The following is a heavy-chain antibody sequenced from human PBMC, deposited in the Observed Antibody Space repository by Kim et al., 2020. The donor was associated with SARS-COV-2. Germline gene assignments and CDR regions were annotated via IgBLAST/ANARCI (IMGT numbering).Heavy chain of an antibody. CDR1: GGSFSGYN. Sequence: SETLSLTCAVYGGSFSGYNWCWIRQPPGPGLGWIGEINHSGSTNYNPSLKRRVTISVDTYKNQYHLTLSPVTTTATAAYYCARAGRQERVRTCFYHFDY. D-gene: IGHD1-26*01. V-gene: IGHV4-34*01. J-gene: IGHJ4*01. CDR2: INHSGST. CDR3: ARAGRQERVRTCFYHFDY.